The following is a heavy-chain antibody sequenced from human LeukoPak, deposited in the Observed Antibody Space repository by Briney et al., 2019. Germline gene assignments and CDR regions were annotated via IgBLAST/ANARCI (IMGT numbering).Heavy chain of an antibody. V-gene: IGHV3-7*01. D-gene: IGHD6-6*01. CDR2: IKQDGSEK. Sequence: GGSLRLSCAASGFTFSSYWMSWVRQAPGKGLEWVANIKQDGSEKYYVDSVKGRFTISRGNAKNSLYLQMNSLRAEDTAVYYCASFEYSSSFDYWGQGTLVTVSS. CDR3: ASFEYSSSFDY. J-gene: IGHJ4*02. CDR1: GFTFSSYW.